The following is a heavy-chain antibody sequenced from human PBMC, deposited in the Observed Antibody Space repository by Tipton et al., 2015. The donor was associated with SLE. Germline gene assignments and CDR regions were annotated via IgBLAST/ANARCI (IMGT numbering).Heavy chain of an antibody. J-gene: IGHJ2*01. Sequence: SLRLSCAASGFTFSSYAMSWARQAPGKGLEWVSAISGSGGSTYYADSVKGRFTISRDNSKNTLYLQMNSLRAEDTAVYYCARAAEVYWYFDLWGRGTLVTVSS. CDR3: ARAAEVYWYFDL. V-gene: IGHV3-23*01. CDR2: ISGSGGST. CDR1: GFTFSSYA.